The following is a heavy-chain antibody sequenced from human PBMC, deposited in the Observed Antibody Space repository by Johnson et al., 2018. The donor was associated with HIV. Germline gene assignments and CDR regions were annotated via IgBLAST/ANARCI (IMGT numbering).Heavy chain of an antibody. CDR3: ARVGDGSGYYFDAFDI. J-gene: IGHJ3*02. D-gene: IGHD3-22*01. Sequence: QVQLVESGGGLVQPGGSLRLSCAASGFSFSDYYMSCVRQALGTGLEWVSFISSSGSTIYYADFVKGRFTISRDNSKNTLYLQMNSLRAEDTAVYYCARVGDGSGYYFDAFDIWGQGTMVTVSS. CDR1: GFSFSDYY. CDR2: ISSSGSTI. V-gene: IGHV3-11*04.